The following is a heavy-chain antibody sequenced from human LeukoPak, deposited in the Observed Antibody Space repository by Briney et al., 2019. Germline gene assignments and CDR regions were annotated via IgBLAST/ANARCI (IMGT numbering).Heavy chain of an antibody. Sequence: GGSLRLSCAASGFTFSSYGMSWVRQAPGKGLEWVSAISGSGGSTYYADSVKGRFTISRDNAKNSLYLQMNSLRAEDTAVYYCASGVGAAFDPWGQGTLVTVSS. J-gene: IGHJ5*02. CDR2: ISGSGGST. V-gene: IGHV3-23*01. CDR1: GFTFSSYG. D-gene: IGHD1-26*01. CDR3: ASGVGAAFDP.